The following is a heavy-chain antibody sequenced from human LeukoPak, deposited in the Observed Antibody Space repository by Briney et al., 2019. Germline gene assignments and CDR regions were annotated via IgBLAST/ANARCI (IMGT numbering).Heavy chain of an antibody. CDR3: ASCSGGSCPYYYYYMDV. Sequence: GASVKVSCKASGYTFTSYGISWVRQAPGQGLEWMGWISAYNGNTNYAQKLQGRVTMTTDTSTSTAYMELRSLRSDDTAVYYCASCSGGSCPYYYYYMDVWGKGTTVTVSS. V-gene: IGHV1-18*01. CDR2: ISAYNGNT. D-gene: IGHD2-15*01. CDR1: GYTFTSYG. J-gene: IGHJ6*03.